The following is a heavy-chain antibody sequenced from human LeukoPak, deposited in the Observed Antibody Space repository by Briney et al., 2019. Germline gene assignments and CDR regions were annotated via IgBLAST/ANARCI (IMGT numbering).Heavy chain of an antibody. V-gene: IGHV1-69*01. CDR3: ARDGGLVGATRAFDL. D-gene: IGHD1-26*01. Sequence: GAPGKLSCNASGRIVTRYAISWGRRAPGHGLEWMGGIIPIFGTAIYAPTFPGRVTVTPAESTTTTSLDLSSLRSQEPAVYYCARDGGLVGATRAFDLWGQGTMVTVSS. CDR1: GRIVTRYA. CDR2: IIPIFGTA. J-gene: IGHJ3*01.